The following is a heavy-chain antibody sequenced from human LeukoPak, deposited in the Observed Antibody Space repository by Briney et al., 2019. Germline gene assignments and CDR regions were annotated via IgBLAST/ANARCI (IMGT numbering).Heavy chain of an antibody. D-gene: IGHD3-3*01. J-gene: IGHJ4*02. Sequence: GGSLRLSCAASGFIVSNNYMNWVRQAPGKGLEYVSAISSNGGSTYYANSVKGRFTISRDNSKNTLYLQMGSLRAEDMAVYYCARVSYDFWSAYSDWGQGTLVTVSS. CDR2: ISSNGGST. V-gene: IGHV3-64*01. CDR1: GFIVSNNY. CDR3: ARVSYDFWSAYSD.